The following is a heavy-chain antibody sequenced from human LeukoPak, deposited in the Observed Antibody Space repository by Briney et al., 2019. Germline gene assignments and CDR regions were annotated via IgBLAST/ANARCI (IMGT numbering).Heavy chain of an antibody. J-gene: IGHJ4*02. CDR3: AKEIGNYNQGHFDY. Sequence: GGSLRLYCAVSGFTFSNYGMHWVRQAPGKGLEWVAVISYDGSNKYYADSVKGRFTISRDNSKSTLFLQMNSLRAKDTAVYYCAKEIGNYNQGHFDYWGQGTLVTVSS. CDR1: GFTFSNYG. V-gene: IGHV3-30*18. D-gene: IGHD4-11*01. CDR2: ISYDGSNK.